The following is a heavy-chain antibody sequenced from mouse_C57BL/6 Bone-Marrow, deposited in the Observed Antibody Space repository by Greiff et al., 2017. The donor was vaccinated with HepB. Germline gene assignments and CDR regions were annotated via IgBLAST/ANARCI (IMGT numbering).Heavy chain of an antibody. D-gene: IGHD2-3*01. Sequence: EVNVVESGGGLVQPGGSLKLSCAASGFTFSDYYMYWVRQTPEKRLEWVAYISNGGGSTYYPDTVKGRFTISRDNAKNTLYLQMSRLKSEDTAMYYCARHRMMVFDYWGQGTTLTVSS. CDR3: ARHRMMVFDY. CDR1: GFTFSDYY. J-gene: IGHJ2*01. V-gene: IGHV5-12*01. CDR2: ISNGGGST.